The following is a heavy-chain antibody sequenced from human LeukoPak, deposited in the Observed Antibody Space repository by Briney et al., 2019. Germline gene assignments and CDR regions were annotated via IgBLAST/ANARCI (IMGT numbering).Heavy chain of an antibody. V-gene: IGHV1-2*02. J-gene: IGHJ4*02. CDR1: GYTFTGYY. Sequence: GASVKVSCKASGYTFTGYYMHWVRQAPGQGLEWMGWINPNSGGTNYAQKFQGRVAMTRDTSISTAYMELSRLRSDDTAVYYCARDRGGGDAFDYWGQGTLVTVSS. CDR3: ARDRGGGDAFDY. D-gene: IGHD3-16*01. CDR2: INPNSGGT.